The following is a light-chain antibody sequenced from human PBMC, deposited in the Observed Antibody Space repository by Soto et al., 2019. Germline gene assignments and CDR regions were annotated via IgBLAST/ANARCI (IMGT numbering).Light chain of an antibody. J-gene: IGLJ2*01. CDR2: DVS. Sequence: QYALTQPASVSGSPGQSITISCTGTSSDVGGYNYVSWYQQHPGKAPKLMIYDVSNRPSGVSNRFSGSKSGNTASLTISGLKAEDAADYYCRSYTSSSTYVVFGGGTKLTV. CDR3: RSYTSSSTYVV. V-gene: IGLV2-14*01. CDR1: SSDVGGYNY.